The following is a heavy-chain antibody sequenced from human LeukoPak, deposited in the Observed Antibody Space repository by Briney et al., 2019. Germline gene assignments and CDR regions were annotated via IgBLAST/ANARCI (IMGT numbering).Heavy chain of an antibody. V-gene: IGHV3-23*01. J-gene: IGHJ4*02. Sequence: TGGSLRLSCAASGFTFSSYAMSWVRQAPGKGLEWVSAISGSGGSTYYADSVKGRFTISRDNSKNTLYLQMNSLRAEDTAVYYCAKGATYCSGGSCYPPPYFDYWGQGTLVTVSS. CDR2: ISGSGGST. CDR3: AKGATYCSGGSCYPPPYFDY. D-gene: IGHD2-15*01. CDR1: GFTFSSYA.